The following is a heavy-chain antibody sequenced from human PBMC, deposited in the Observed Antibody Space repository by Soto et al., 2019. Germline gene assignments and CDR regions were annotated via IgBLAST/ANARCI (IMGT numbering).Heavy chain of an antibody. CDR2: IIDSGAST. CDR3: AKDYYDSRGYYDWFDP. CDR1: GFTFSRCG. Sequence: GGSLRLSCGASGFTFSRCGMGWGRQAPGKGLEWVSDIIDSGASTYYADSVKGRFTISRDNSKSTLYLQMNSLRAEDTAVYYCAKDYYDSRGYYDWFDPWGQGTLVTVSS. V-gene: IGHV3-23*01. J-gene: IGHJ5*02. D-gene: IGHD3-22*01.